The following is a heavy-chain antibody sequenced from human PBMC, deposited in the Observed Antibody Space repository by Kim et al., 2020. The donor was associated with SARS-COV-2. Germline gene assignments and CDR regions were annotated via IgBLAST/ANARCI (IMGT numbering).Heavy chain of an antibody. CDR1: GGTFSRYA. Sequence: SVKVSCKASGGTFSRYAINWVRQAPGQGLEWMGGIIPIFGAANSAQKFQGRVTISADEYTSTAYMELSSLRSEDTAVYYCARGSGYSGYDNGDYYYYGMGVWGQGTTVTVSS. CDR2: IIPIFGAA. CDR3: ARGSGYSGYDNGDYYYYGMGV. J-gene: IGHJ6*02. D-gene: IGHD5-12*01. V-gene: IGHV1-69*13.